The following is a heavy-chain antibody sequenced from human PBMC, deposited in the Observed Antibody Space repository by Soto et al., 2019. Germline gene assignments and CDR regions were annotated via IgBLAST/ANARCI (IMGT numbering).Heavy chain of an antibody. V-gene: IGHV4-31*03. Sequence: QVQLQESGPGLVKPSQTLSLTCTVSGGSISSGGYYWSWIRQHPGKGLEWIGYIYYSGSTYYNPSLKSRVTISVDTSKNQFSLKLSAVTAADTAVYYCARVRRGSRQERVVDYWGQGTLVTVSS. CDR2: IYYSGST. CDR1: GGSISSGGYY. J-gene: IGHJ4*02. D-gene: IGHD1-1*01. CDR3: ARVRRGSRQERVVDY.